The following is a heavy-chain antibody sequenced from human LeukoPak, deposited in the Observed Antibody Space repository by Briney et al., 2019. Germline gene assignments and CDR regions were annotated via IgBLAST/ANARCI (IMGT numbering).Heavy chain of an antibody. J-gene: IGHJ3*02. Sequence: SETLSLTCTVSGGSISSYYWSWIRQPPGKGLEWIGYIYYSGSTNYNPSLKSRVTISVDTSKNQFSLKLSSVTAADTAVYYCARAENTYYDSNGYARGAFEIWGQGTVVTVSS. CDR2: IYYSGST. V-gene: IGHV4-59*01. CDR3: ARAENTYYDSNGYARGAFEI. CDR1: GGSISSYY. D-gene: IGHD3-22*01.